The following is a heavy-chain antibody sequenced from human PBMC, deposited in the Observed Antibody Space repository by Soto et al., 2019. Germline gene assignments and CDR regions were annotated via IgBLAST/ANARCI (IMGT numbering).Heavy chain of an antibody. CDR3: ARDCSGGSCYPALGA. V-gene: IGHV3-53*01. CDR1: GFAVSNTY. Sequence: EVHLVESGGGLIQPGGSLTLSCAASGFAVSNTYMSWVRQAPGRGLEWVSFIYSDGSTCYADSVKGRFTISRDTSKNTLSLQMNNMRAEDTAVYYCARDCSGGSCYPALGAWGQGTLVTVSS. D-gene: IGHD2-15*01. J-gene: IGHJ5*02. CDR2: IYSDGST.